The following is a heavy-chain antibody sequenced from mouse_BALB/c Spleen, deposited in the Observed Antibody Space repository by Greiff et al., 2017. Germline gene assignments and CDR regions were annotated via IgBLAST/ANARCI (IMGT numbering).Heavy chain of an antibody. J-gene: IGHJ3*01. D-gene: IGHD2-4*01. V-gene: IGHV14-3*02. CDR2: IDPANGNT. CDR1: GFNIKDTY. CDR3: ASLYYDSAY. Sequence: EVKLQESGAELVKPGASVKLSCTASGFNIKDTYMHWVKQRPEQGLEWIGRIDPANGNTKYDPKFQGKATITADTSSNTAYLQLSSLTSEDTAVYYCASLYYDSAYWGQGTLVTVSA.